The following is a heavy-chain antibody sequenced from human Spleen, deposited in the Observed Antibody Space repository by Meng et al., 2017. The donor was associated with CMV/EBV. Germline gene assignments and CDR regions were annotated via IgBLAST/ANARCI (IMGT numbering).Heavy chain of an antibody. CDR3: ARDLGFLEWLSVFDY. J-gene: IGHJ4*02. Sequence: SCAASGFTFGSHSMNWVRQAPGKGLEWVSSITGDSTYKHYAESVKGRFTISRDNSKNTLYLQMNSLRAEDTAVYYCARDLGFLEWLSVFDYWGQGTLVTVSS. D-gene: IGHD3-3*01. CDR1: GFTFGSHS. V-gene: IGHV3-21*01. CDR2: ITGDSTYK.